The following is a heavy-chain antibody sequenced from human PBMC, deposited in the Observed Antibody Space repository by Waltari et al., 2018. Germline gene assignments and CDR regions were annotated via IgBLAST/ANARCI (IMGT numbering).Heavy chain of an antibody. CDR3: ARDLLRFLEPDY. CDR1: GGTFSSYA. Sequence: QVQLVQSGAEVKKPGSSVKVSCKASGGTFSSYAISWVRQAPGQGLEWMGRIIPIVGTANYAQKFQVRVTITADKSTSTAYMELSSLRSEDTAVYYCARDLLRFLEPDYWGQGTLVTVSS. CDR2: IIPIVGTA. J-gene: IGHJ4*02. V-gene: IGHV1-69*04. D-gene: IGHD3-3*01.